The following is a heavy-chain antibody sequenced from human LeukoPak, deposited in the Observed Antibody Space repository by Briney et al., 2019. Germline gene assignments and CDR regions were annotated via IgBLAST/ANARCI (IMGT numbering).Heavy chain of an antibody. V-gene: IGHV4-59*12. Sequence: PSETLSLTCTVSGGSISSYYWSWVRQPPGKGLEWIGYIYYSGSTNYNPSLKSRVTISVDTSKNQSSLKLSSVTAADTAVYYCARVSVDTFIDYWGQGTLVAVSS. J-gene: IGHJ4*02. CDR3: ARVSVDTFIDY. CDR1: GGSISSYY. CDR2: IYYSGST. D-gene: IGHD5-18*01.